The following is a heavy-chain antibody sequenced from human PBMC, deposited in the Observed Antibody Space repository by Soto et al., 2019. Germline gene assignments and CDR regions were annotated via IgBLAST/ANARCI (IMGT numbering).Heavy chain of an antibody. CDR1: GYTFTNYG. Sequence: ASVKVSCKASGYTFTNYGISWVRQAPGQGLECMGWISTYNGNTKYAQKFQGRVTVTTDTSTSTAYMELRSLRSDDTAMYYCARDRVITMVRGVIITAPRGMDVWGQGTTVTVSS. J-gene: IGHJ6*02. D-gene: IGHD3-10*01. V-gene: IGHV1-18*04. CDR2: ISTYNGNT. CDR3: ARDRVITMVRGVIITAPRGMDV.